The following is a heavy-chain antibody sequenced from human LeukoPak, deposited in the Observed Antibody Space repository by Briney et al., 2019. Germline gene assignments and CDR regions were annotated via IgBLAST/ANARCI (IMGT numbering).Heavy chain of an antibody. V-gene: IGHV1-18*01. CDR3: AKMAIAAAVEGDSWFDP. CDR1: GYTFNTYG. J-gene: IGHJ5*02. D-gene: IGHD6-13*01. Sequence: ASVKVSCKASGYTFNTYGITWVRQAPGQGLEWMGWISAYNANTNYAQKLQGRVTMTRDTSISTAYMELSRLISGDTAVYYCAKMAIAAAVEGDSWFDPWGQGTLVTVSS. CDR2: ISAYNANT.